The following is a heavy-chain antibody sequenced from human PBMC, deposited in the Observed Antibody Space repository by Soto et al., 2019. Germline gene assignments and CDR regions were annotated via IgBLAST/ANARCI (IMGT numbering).Heavy chain of an antibody. CDR1: GFTVSSNY. D-gene: IGHD5-12*01. V-gene: IGHV3-53*04. Sequence: PGESLKISCAASGFTVSSNYMSWVRQAPGKGLEWVSVIYSGGSTYYADSVKGRFTISRHNSKNTLYLQMNSLRAEDTAVYYCARAYPLIVAKPPGAFDIWGQGTMVTVSS. CDR3: ARAYPLIVAKPPGAFDI. J-gene: IGHJ3*02. CDR2: IYSGGST.